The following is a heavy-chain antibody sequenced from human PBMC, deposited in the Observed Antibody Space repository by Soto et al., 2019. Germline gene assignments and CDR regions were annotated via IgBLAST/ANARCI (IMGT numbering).Heavy chain of an antibody. CDR2: IIPIFGTA. CDR1: GGTFSSYA. Sequence: ASVKVSCKASGGTFSSYAISWVRQAPGQGLEWMGGIIPIFGTANYAQKFQGRVTITADESTSTAYMELSSLRSEDTAVYYCAIMLYYLYGMDVWGQGTTVTVSS. D-gene: IGHD2-8*01. J-gene: IGHJ6*02. V-gene: IGHV1-69*13. CDR3: AIMLYYLYGMDV.